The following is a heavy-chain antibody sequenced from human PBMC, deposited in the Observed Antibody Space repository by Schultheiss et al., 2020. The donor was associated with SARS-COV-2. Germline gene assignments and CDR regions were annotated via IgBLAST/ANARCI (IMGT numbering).Heavy chain of an antibody. CDR2: INPKSGGT. J-gene: IGHJ4*02. V-gene: IGHV1-2*02. CDR3: ARGYYDILTGYQNSVDY. CDR1: GYTFTGYY. D-gene: IGHD3-9*01. Sequence: GESLKVSCKASGYTFTGYYMHWVRQAPGQGLEWMGWINPKSGGTNYAQKFQGRVTMTRDTSISTAYMELSRLRSDDTAVYYCARGYYDILTGYQNSVDYWGQGTLVTVSS.